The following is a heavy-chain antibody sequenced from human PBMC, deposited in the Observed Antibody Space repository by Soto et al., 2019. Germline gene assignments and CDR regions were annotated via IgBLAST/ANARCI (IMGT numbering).Heavy chain of an antibody. CDR1: DGAISSGHYY. D-gene: IGHD3-10*01. CDR3: ARDRKLLWFGEFLYYYGMDV. Sequence: PSETLSLTCTLADGAISSGHYYWSWIRQPAGKGLEWIGYIYYSGSTYYNPSLKSRVTISVDTSKNQFSLKLSSVTAADTAVYYCARDRKLLWFGEFLYYYGMDVWGQGTTVTVSS. V-gene: IGHV4-30-4*01. CDR2: IYYSGST. J-gene: IGHJ6*02.